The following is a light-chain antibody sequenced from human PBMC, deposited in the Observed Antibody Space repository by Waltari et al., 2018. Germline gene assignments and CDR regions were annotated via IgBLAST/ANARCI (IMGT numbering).Light chain of an antibody. Sequence: SYELTQPPSVSVSPGQTASITCSGDKLGDKYAYWYQQKPGQSPVLVIYQDNRRHSGIPEGFSGSNSGSTATLTISGTQAMDEDDYYCQAWDSTVVFGGVTKLTVL. J-gene: IGLJ2*01. V-gene: IGLV3-1*01. CDR3: QAWDSTVV. CDR2: QDN. CDR1: KLGDKY.